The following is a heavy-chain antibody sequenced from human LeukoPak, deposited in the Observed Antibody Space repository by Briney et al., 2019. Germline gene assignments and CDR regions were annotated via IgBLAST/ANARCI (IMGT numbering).Heavy chain of an antibody. CDR1: GYTFIDYY. Sequence: GASVKVSCKASGYTFIDYYMHWVRQAPGQGLEWMGRIIPILGIANYAQKFQGRVTITADKSTSTAYMELSSLRSEDTAVYYCARNGYSSSWVEGGFDPWGQGTLVTVSS. V-gene: IGHV1-69*02. D-gene: IGHD6-13*01. CDR3: ARNGYSSSWVEGGFDP. CDR2: IIPILGIA. J-gene: IGHJ5*02.